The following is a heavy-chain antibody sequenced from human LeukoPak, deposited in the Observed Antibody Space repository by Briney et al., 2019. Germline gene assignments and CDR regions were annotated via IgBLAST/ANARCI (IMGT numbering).Heavy chain of an antibody. CDR3: ARGPYYDFWSGYWVYWFDP. Sequence: PSETLSLTCAAYGGSFSGYYWSWIRQPPGKGLEWIGEINRSGSTKYNPSLKSRVTISADTSKNQFSLKLSSVTAADTAVYYCARGPYYDFWSGYWVYWFDPWGQGTLVTVSS. J-gene: IGHJ5*02. V-gene: IGHV4-34*01. CDR1: GGSFSGYY. D-gene: IGHD3-3*01. CDR2: INRSGST.